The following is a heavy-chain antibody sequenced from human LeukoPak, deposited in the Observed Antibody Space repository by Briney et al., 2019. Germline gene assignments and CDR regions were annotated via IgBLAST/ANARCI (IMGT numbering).Heavy chain of an antibody. J-gene: IGHJ3*02. V-gene: IGHV4-59*08. D-gene: IGHD3-3*01. Sequence: PSETLSLTCTVSGGSISSYYWSWIRQPPGKGLEWIGYIYYSGSTNYNPSLKSRVTISVDTSKNQFSLKLSSVTAADTAVYYCARHYPFWSVDPTDAFDIWGQGTMVTVSS. CDR2: IYYSGST. CDR3: ARHYPFWSVDPTDAFDI. CDR1: GGSISSYY.